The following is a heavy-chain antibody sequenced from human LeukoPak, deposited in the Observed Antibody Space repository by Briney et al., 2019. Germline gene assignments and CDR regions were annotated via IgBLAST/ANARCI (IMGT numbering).Heavy chain of an antibody. Sequence: SETLSLTCAVYGGSFSGYYWSWIRQPPGKGLEWIGEINHSGSTNYNPSLKSRVTISVDTAKNQFSLKLSSVTAADTAVYYCARGVFWSGYPLGNWFDPWGQGTLVTVSS. CDR3: ARGVFWSGYPLGNWFDP. D-gene: IGHD3-3*01. CDR1: GGSFSGYY. V-gene: IGHV4-34*01. J-gene: IGHJ5*02. CDR2: INHSGST.